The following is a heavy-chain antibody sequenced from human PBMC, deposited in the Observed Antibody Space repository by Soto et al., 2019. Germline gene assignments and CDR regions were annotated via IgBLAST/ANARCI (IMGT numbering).Heavy chain of an antibody. V-gene: IGHV3-30-3*01. CDR3: ARGDNYYGMDV. J-gene: IGHJ6*02. Sequence: HVQLVESGGGVVQPGRSLRLSCAASGFSLSNYFMHWVRQAPGKGLEWVAIISYDGSNKYYADSVKGRFTISRDNSKNTLYVQMNSLRAEDTAVYRCARGDNYYGMDVWGQGTTVTVSS. CDR1: GFSLSNYF. CDR2: ISYDGSNK. D-gene: IGHD2-15*01.